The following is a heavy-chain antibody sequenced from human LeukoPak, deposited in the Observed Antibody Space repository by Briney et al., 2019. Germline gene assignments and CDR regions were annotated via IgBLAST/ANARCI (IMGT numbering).Heavy chain of an antibody. D-gene: IGHD2-21*01. J-gene: IGHJ4*02. CDR3: ARGGDDY. Sequence: GGSLRLSCAASGFTVSSNYMYWVRQAPGKGLDWVALINPDGSITTYADSVKGRFTISRDNAKNTVYLQMNSLRGEDTAMYFCARGGDDYWGQGTLVIVSS. CDR1: GFTVSSNY. CDR2: INPDGSIT. V-gene: IGHV3-74*01.